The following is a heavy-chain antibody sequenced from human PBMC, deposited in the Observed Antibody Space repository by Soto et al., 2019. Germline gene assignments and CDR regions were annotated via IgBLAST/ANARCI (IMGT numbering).Heavy chain of an antibody. CDR2: IDPSDSYT. Sequence: GESLKISCKGSGYSFTTYWISWVRQMPGKGLEWLGSIDPSDSYTTYTPSFQGHVTISADRSISTAYLEWSSLKASDSAMYYCARPGEDGSGYLNPPDDRWGQGTLVTVYS. J-gene: IGHJ5*02. D-gene: IGHD3-22*01. V-gene: IGHV5-10-1*01. CDR3: ARPGEDGSGYLNPPDDR. CDR1: GYSFTTYW.